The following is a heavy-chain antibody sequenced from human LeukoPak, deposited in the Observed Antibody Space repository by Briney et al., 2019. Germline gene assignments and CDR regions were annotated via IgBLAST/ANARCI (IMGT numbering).Heavy chain of an antibody. CDR1: GFTFSSYA. D-gene: IGHD2-2*01. V-gene: IGHV3-23*01. Sequence: PGGSLRLSCAASGFTFSSYAMSWVRQAPGKGLEWVSAISGSGGSTYYADSVKGRFTISRDNAKNSLYLQMNSLRAEDTAVYYCARAVDFVVVPTAPDYWGQGTLVTVSS. CDR3: ARAVDFVVVPTAPDY. CDR2: ISGSGGST. J-gene: IGHJ4*02.